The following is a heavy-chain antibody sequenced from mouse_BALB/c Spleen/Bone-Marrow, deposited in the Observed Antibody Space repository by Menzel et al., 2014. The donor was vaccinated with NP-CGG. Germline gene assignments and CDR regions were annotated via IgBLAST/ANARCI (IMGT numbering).Heavy chain of an antibody. Sequence: VQLQQSGAELVRPGASVKLSCKTSGYIFTSYWIHWVKQRTGQGLEWIARIYPGSGSTYYNEKLEGKATLTADKSSSTAYKQLSSLKSEDSAVYFCANGVETGWFVYWGQGTLVTVSA. J-gene: IGHJ3*01. CDR2: IYPGSGST. CDR1: GYIFTSYW. CDR3: ANGVETGWFVY. D-gene: IGHD1-1*02. V-gene: IGHV1-76*01.